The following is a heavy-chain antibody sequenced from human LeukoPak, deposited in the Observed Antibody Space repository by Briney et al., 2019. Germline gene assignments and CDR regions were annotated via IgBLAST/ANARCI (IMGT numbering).Heavy chain of an antibody. D-gene: IGHD3-22*01. CDR3: ARDIAYDSSGYYPPHFDY. CDR2: IYSGGST. V-gene: IGHV3-53*01. CDR1: GFTVSSNY. Sequence: GGSLRLSCAASGFTVSSNYMSWVRQAPGKGLEWVSVIYSGGSTYYADSVKGRFTISRDNSKNTLYLQMNSLRAEDTAVYYCARDIAYDSSGYYPPHFDYGGQGPRVTVSS. J-gene: IGHJ4*02.